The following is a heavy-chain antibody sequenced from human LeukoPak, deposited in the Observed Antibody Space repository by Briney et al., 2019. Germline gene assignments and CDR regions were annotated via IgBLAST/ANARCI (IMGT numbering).Heavy chain of an antibody. D-gene: IGHD2-2*01. CDR3: ARLVLGYCSSTSCSIDAFDI. Sequence: GASVKVSCKASGYTFTSYGISWVRQAPGQGLEWMGWISAYNGNTNYAQKLQGRVTMTTDTSTSTAYMELRSLRSDDTAVYYCARLVLGYCSSTSCSIDAFDIWGQGTMVTVSS. V-gene: IGHV1-18*01. CDR1: GYTFTSYG. J-gene: IGHJ3*02. CDR2: ISAYNGNT.